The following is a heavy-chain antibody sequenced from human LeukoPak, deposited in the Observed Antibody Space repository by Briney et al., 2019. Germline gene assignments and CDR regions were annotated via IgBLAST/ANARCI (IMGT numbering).Heavy chain of an antibody. J-gene: IGHJ6*02. CDR2: IGTAGDT. CDR3: ARVQLYYDFWGMDV. V-gene: IGHV3-13*01. CDR1: GFTFSSYD. D-gene: IGHD3-3*01. Sequence: GGSLRLTCAASGFTFSSYDMHWVRQATGKGLEWVSAIGTAGDTYYPGPVKGRFTISRENAKNSLYLQMNSLRAGDAAVYYCARVQLYYDFWGMDVWGQGTTVTVSS.